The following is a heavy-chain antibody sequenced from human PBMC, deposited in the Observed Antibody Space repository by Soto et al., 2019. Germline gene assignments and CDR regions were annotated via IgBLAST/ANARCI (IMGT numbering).Heavy chain of an antibody. CDR1: VGTFSSNA. Sequence: QVQLVQSGAEVKKPGSSVKVTCKASVGTFSSNAISWVRQAPGQGLEWMGGIIAIFGTAHYAQKFQGRVTITADEATSTASMALSSLKEEDTALYYCAPGGRGYRSAPRFYVECWGQGTLVTVSS. V-gene: IGHV1-69*12. D-gene: IGHD5-18*01. CDR3: APGGRGYRSAPRFYVEC. CDR2: IIAIFGTA. J-gene: IGHJ4*02.